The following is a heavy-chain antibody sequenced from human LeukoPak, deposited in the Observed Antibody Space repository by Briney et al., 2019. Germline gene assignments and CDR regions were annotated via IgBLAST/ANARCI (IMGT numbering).Heavy chain of an antibody. CDR2: ISGSGETT. CDR1: GFTFSSFP. V-gene: IGHV3-23*01. D-gene: IGHD3-3*01. Sequence: GGSLRLSCAASGFTFSSFPMTWVRQGPGKGLEWVSGISGSGETTYYGDSVKGRFTISRDNSKNTLYLQMSSLTAEDTALYYCAKDQRGYYDTVIDVDFWGQGSLVTASS. J-gene: IGHJ4*02. CDR3: AKDQRGYYDTVIDVDF.